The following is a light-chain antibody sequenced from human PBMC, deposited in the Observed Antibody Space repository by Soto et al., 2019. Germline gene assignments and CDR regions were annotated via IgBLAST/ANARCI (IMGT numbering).Light chain of an antibody. J-gene: IGLJ2*01. V-gene: IGLV1-51*01. CDR1: SSNIGNDY. Sequence: QSVLTQPPSVSAAPGQTVTISCSGSSSNIGNDYVSWNQHLPGTAPQLLIYDNDKRPSGIPDRFSGSKSGTSATLGITGLQTGDGADYYCGTWDGSLSAGVFGGGTKLTVL. CDR3: GTWDGSLSAGV. CDR2: DND.